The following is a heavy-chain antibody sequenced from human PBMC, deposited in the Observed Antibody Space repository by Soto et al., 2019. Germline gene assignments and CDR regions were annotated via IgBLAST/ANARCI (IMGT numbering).Heavy chain of an antibody. Sequence: SVKVSCKASGGTFSSYAISWVRQAPGQGLEWMGGIIPIFGTANYAQKFQGRVTITADESTSTAYMELSSLRSGDTAVYYCARVASTVAAEFDPWGQGTLVTVS. CDR3: ARVASTVAAEFDP. V-gene: IGHV1-69*13. J-gene: IGHJ5*02. CDR1: GGTFSSYA. CDR2: IIPIFGTA.